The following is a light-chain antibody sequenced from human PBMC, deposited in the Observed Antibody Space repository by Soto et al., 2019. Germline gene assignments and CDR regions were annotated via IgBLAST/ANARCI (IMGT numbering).Light chain of an antibody. V-gene: IGKV3-11*01. J-gene: IGKJ4*01. CDR3: QQRADWPLS. CDR2: DVY. CDR1: QSVGNS. Sequence: EIVLTQSPAALSISPGERATLSCRSSQSVGNSLAWYQQKPGQAPRLLIYDVYSKPLGIPARFTGSGSGTDFTLTISGLQPEDFAVYYCQQRADWPLSFGGGTKVEIK.